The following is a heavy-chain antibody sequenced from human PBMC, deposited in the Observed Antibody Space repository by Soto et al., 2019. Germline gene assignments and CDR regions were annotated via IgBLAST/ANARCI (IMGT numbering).Heavy chain of an antibody. CDR1: GGTFSRYS. CDR3: AREDRDRETGLVPAAIDGMDV. Sequence: QVQLVQSGAEVKKPGSSVKVSCKASGGTFSRYSITRVRQAPGHGLEWIGRIIPIFGIASYAQKFQGRVTITADESTSTGYMELSSLRSDDTAVYYCAREDRDRETGLVPAAIDGMDVWGQGTTVTVSS. J-gene: IGHJ6*02. V-gene: IGHV1-69*08. D-gene: IGHD2-2*01. CDR2: IIPIFGIA.